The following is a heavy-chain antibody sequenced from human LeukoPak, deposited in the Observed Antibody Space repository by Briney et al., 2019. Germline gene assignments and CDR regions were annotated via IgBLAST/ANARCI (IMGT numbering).Heavy chain of an antibody. J-gene: IGHJ4*02. CDR1: GGSISSYD. D-gene: IGHD3-22*01. Sequence: SETLSLTCTVSGGSISSYDWSWIRQPAGKGLEWIGRIYTSGSTNYNPSLKSRVTMSVDTSKNQFSLKLSSVTAADTAVYYCARDEYYYDSSATRRFDYWGQGTLVTVSS. V-gene: IGHV4-4*07. CDR2: IYTSGST. CDR3: ARDEYYYDSSATRRFDY.